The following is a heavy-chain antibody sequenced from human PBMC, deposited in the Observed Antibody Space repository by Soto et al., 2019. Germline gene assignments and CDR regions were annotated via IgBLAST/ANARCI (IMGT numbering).Heavy chain of an antibody. CDR2: ISYDGSNK. Sequence: GGSLRLSCAASGFTFSSYGMHWVRQAPGKGLEWVAVISYDGSNKYYADSVKGRFTISRDNSKNTLYLQMNSLRAEDTAVYYCAPNRPYSYGQLPQVASWGQGTLVTVSS. D-gene: IGHD5-18*01. CDR3: APNRPYSYGQLPQVAS. CDR1: GFTFSSYG. V-gene: IGHV3-30*03. J-gene: IGHJ5*02.